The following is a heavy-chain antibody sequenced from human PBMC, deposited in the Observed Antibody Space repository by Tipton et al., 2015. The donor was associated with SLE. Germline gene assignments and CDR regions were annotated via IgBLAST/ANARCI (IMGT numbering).Heavy chain of an antibody. CDR3: AKVTVFGVAIFGYNWFDP. D-gene: IGHD3-3*01. Sequence: LRLSCAASGFAVSSNYMNWVRQPPGKGLEWIGSIYYSGTTSYNPSLESRVTISVDTSKNQFSLKLSSVTAADTAVYYCAKVTVFGVAIFGYNWFDPWGQGTLVTVAS. CDR2: IYYSGTT. J-gene: IGHJ5*02. CDR1: GFAVSSNY. V-gene: IGHV4-39*02.